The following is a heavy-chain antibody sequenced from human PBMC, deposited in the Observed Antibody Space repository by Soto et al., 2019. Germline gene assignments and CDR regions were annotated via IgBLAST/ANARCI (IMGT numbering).Heavy chain of an antibody. V-gene: IGHV1-3*01. Sequence: ASVYVSFQAVRYTLTSCAMHCRCQAPGQRLEWMGWINAGNGNTKYSQTFQGRVTITRDTSASTAYLELSSLRSEHSGGYSGARSIVVVTAEAYWRQRTLVTVCS. CDR3: ARSIVVVTAEAY. CDR2: INAGNGNT. CDR1: RYTLTSCA. D-gene: IGHD2-21*02. J-gene: IGHJ4*02.